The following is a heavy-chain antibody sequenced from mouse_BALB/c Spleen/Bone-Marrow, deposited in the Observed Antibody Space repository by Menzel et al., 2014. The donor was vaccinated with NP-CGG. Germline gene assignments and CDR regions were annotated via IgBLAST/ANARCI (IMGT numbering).Heavy chain of an antibody. Sequence: QLQQSGAELVKPGASVKLSCTASGFNIKDTYMHWVKQRPEQGLEWIGRIDPANGNTKYDPKFQGKATITADTSSNTAYLQLSSLTSEDTAVYYCARFPYDYGGGDYWGQGTTLTVSS. CDR1: GFNIKDTY. J-gene: IGHJ2*01. D-gene: IGHD2-4*01. V-gene: IGHV14-3*02. CDR2: IDPANGNT. CDR3: ARFPYDYGGGDY.